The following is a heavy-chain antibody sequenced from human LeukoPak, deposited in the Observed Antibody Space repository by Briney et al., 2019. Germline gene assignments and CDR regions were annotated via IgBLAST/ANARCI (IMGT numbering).Heavy chain of an antibody. D-gene: IGHD2-2*01. J-gene: IGHJ4*02. CDR1: GFPFSNYA. CDR2: VGGSGAKT. CDR3: ARRGDCSGTCTYDY. V-gene: IGHV3-23*01. Sequence: PGGSLRLSCAASGFPFSNYAMHWVRQAPGKGLEWVSIVGGSGAKTYYADSVKGRFTISRDNSKNTVYLQMKSLRAEDTAVYYCARRGDCSGTCTYDYWGQGTLVTVSS.